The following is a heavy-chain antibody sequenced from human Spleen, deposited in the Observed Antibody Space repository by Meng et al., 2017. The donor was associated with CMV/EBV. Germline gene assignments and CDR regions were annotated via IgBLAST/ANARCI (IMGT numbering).Heavy chain of an antibody. Sequence: SVKVSCKASGVSVMKYAVVWVRQAPGEGLEWMGGLFPIFGTPTYSQKFQGRVTITTDESTNTAYMELNNLRSDDTAIYSCAGVVGEPSHYYNDLDVWGQGTTVTVSS. V-gene: IGHV1-69*05. J-gene: IGHJ6*02. CDR1: GVSVMKYA. CDR2: LFPIFGTP. D-gene: IGHD1-26*01. CDR3: AGVVGEPSHYYNDLDV.